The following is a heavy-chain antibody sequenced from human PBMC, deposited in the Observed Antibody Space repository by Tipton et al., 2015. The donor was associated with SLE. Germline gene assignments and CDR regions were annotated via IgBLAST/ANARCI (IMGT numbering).Heavy chain of an antibody. Sequence: TLSLTCKVSSGSINSGRFYWSWIRQPAGKGLEWIGHIYTSGSTNYNPSLKSRVTISVDTSKNQFSLKVNSVTAADTAVYYCATEGPHGYGAPSYWGQGTLVTVSS. CDR3: ATEGPHGYGAPSY. CDR2: IYTSGST. V-gene: IGHV4-61*09. J-gene: IGHJ4*02. CDR1: SGSINSGRFY. D-gene: IGHD4/OR15-4a*01.